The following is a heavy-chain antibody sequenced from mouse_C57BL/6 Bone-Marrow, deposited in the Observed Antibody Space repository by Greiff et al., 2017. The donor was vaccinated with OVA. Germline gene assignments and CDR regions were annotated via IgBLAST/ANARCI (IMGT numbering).Heavy chain of an antibody. CDR2: TFYSGIT. CDR1: GFSINSDCY. Sequence: EVQLQQSGPSLVRPSQTLSLTCTVTGFSINSDCYWIWIRQFPGNKLEYIGYTFYSGITYYNPSLESRTYITRDTSKNQFSLKLSSVTTEDTATYYCARADSSYYAMDYWGQGTSVTVSS. CDR3: ARADSSYYAMDY. V-gene: IGHV3-3*01. J-gene: IGHJ4*01.